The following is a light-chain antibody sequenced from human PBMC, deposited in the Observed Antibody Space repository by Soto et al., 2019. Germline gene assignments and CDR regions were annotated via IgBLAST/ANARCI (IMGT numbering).Light chain of an antibody. J-gene: IGKJ3*01. CDR3: PQYGSSPFT. CDR1: QSVTSSY. CDR2: GAS. V-gene: IGKV3-20*01. Sequence: EIVLTQSPGTLSLSPGERATLSCRASQSVTSSYLAWYQQRPGQAPRLLIYGASSRATGIPDRFSGSGSGTDFTLPISRLEPEDFAVYYCPQYGSSPFTFGPGTKVDIK.